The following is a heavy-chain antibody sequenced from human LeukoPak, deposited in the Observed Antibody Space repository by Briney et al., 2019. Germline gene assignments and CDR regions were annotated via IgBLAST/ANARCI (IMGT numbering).Heavy chain of an antibody. CDR3: ARVSKGRTFTIYYYYMDV. J-gene: IGHJ6*03. V-gene: IGHV3-21*01. D-gene: IGHD3-3*01. CDR1: GFTFSSYS. Sequence: GGSLRLSCAASGFTFSSYSMNWVRQAPGKGLEWVSSISSSSSYIYYADSVKGRFTISRDNAKNSLYLQMNSLRAEDTAVYYCARVSKGRTFTIYYYYMDVWGKGTTVTVSS. CDR2: ISSSSSYI.